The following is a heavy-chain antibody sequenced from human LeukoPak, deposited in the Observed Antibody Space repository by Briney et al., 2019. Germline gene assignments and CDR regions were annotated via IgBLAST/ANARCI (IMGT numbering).Heavy chain of an antibody. CDR2: INPNSGGT. Sequence: ASVKVSCKASGYTFTGYYMHWVRQAPGQGLEWMGWINPNSGGTNYAQKFQGRVTMTRDTSISTAYMELSRLRSDDTAEYYCARDLYTSSPEDYWGQGTLVTVSS. D-gene: IGHD6-6*01. CDR3: ARDLYTSSPEDY. J-gene: IGHJ4*02. CDR1: GYTFTGYY. V-gene: IGHV1-2*02.